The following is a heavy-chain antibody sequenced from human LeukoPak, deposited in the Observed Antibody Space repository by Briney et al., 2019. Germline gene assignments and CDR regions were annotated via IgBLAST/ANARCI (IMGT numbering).Heavy chain of an antibody. CDR1: GYSFTSYW. D-gene: IGHD5-24*01. CDR3: AKLVRSGYNQFYSEY. Sequence: GESLKISCQGFGYSFTSYWIAWVRQTPGKGLEWMGIIYPGDSNTRYSPSFQGQVTISADKSINSAYLQWSSLKASDAAMYYCAKLVRSGYNQFYSEYWGQGTLVTVSS. CDR2: IYPGDSNT. J-gene: IGHJ4*02. V-gene: IGHV5-51*01.